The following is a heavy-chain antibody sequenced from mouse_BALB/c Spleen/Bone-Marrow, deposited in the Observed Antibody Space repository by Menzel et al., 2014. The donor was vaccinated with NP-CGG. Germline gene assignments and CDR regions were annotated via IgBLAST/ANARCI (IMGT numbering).Heavy chain of an antibody. Sequence: VMLVESGPSLVKPSQTLSLTCSVTGDSITSGYWNWIRKFPGNKLEYMGYISYSGSTYYNPSLKSRISITRDTSKNQYYLQLNSVTTEDTATYYCARWGGYGNYDAMDYWGQGTSVTVSS. CDR2: ISYSGST. CDR3: ARWGGYGNYDAMDY. J-gene: IGHJ4*01. D-gene: IGHD2-10*02. CDR1: GDSITSGY. V-gene: IGHV3-8*02.